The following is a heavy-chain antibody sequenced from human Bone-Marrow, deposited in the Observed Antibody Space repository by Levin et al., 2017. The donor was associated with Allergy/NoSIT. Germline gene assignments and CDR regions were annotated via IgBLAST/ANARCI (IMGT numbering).Heavy chain of an antibody. J-gene: IGHJ6*02. CDR3: ARGYPGGRGPYGGVGGYYGMDV. CDR2: ISFDGGNK. V-gene: IGHV3-30*04. D-gene: IGHD3-16*01. Sequence: GESLKISCAASGFAFSSRAIHWVRQAPGKGLEWLAVISFDGGNKYYADSVKGRFTISRDNSRNTLYLEMNSLRAEDTAVYYCARGYPGGRGPYGGVGGYYGMDVWGQGTTVTVAS. CDR1: GFAFSSRA.